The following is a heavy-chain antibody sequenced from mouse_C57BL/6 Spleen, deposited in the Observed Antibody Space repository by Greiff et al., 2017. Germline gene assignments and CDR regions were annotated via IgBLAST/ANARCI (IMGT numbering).Heavy chain of an antibody. CDR3: AREGTKDDYDRGFAY. J-gene: IGHJ3*01. D-gene: IGHD2-4*01. CDR1: GYAFSSYW. CDR2: IYPGDGDT. V-gene: IGHV1-80*01. Sequence: VQLQQSGAELVKPGASVKISCKASGYAFSSYWMNWVKQRPGKGLEWIGQIYPGDGDTNYNGKFKGKATLTADKSSSTAYMQLSSLTSEDSAVYFCAREGTKDDYDRGFAYWGQGTLVTVSA.